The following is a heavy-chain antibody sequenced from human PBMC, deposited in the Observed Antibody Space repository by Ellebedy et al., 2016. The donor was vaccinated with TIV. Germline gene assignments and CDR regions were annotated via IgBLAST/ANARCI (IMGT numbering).Heavy chain of an antibody. CDR3: AREVYSKSAYFYYGMDV. D-gene: IGHD4-11*01. CDR1: GFLFSSYA. V-gene: IGHV3-30-3*01. CDR2: MSYDGGNE. Sequence: GESLKISCAASGFLFSSYAMHWVRQAPGKGLEWVAVMSYDGGNEYYADSLKGRFTISRDNSKNTLYLQMNSLRPEDTAVYYCAREVYSKSAYFYYGMDVWGQGTTVTVSS. J-gene: IGHJ6*02.